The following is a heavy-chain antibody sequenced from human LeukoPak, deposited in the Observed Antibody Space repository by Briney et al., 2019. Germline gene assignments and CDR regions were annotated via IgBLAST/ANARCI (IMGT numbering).Heavy chain of an antibody. D-gene: IGHD4-11*01. CDR1: GFTFSSYS. CDR3: ARVRSNYGSDAFDI. J-gene: IGHJ3*02. V-gene: IGHV3-21*01. Sequence: GGSLRLSCAASGFTFSSYSMNWVRQAPGKGLEWVSSISSSSSYIYYADSVKGRFTISRDNAKNSLYLQMNSLRAEDTAVYYCARVRSNYGSDAFDIWGQGTMATVSS. CDR2: ISSSSSYI.